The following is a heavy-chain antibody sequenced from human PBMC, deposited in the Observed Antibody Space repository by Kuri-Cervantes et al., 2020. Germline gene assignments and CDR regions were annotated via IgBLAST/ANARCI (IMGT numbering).Heavy chain of an antibody. D-gene: IGHD2-2*01. Sequence: GGSLRLSCAASGFTFNSYDMNWVRQAPGQGLELVSTIGKRGLSTLYADSVKGRFTISRDNSKNTLYLQMNSLRAEDTAVYYCAKDNVVPTAIFDYWGQGSLVTVSS. J-gene: IGHJ4*02. CDR3: AKDNVVPTAIFDY. CDR2: IGKRGLST. CDR1: GFTFNSYD. V-gene: IGHV3-23*01.